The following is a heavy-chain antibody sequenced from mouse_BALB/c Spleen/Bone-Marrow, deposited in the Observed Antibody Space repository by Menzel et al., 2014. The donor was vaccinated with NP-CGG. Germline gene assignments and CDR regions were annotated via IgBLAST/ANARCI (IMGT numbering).Heavy chain of an antibody. J-gene: IGHJ3*01. Sequence: DVKLVESGPGLVKPSQSLSLPCIVTGYSITRDYACNWIRQFPGNKLAWMGYISYSGSTTYNPSLESRISITRDTSKNQFFLQLNSVTTEDTATYYCARSSSYDYDVGFAYWGQGTLVTVSA. CDR1: GYSITRDYA. CDR2: ISYSGST. V-gene: IGHV3-2*02. CDR3: ARSSSYDYDVGFAY. D-gene: IGHD2-4*01.